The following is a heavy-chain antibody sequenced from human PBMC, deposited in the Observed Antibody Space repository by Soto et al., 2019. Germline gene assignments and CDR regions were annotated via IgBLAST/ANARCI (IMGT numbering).Heavy chain of an antibody. CDR2: ISSSSGSYI. CDR1: GLNFSSYN. CDR3: VRGWATPDY. D-gene: IGHD1-1*01. V-gene: IGHV3-21*01. J-gene: IGHJ4*02. Sequence: PGVSMRVSCAASGLNFSSYNMIWVRQAPGKGLEWVSSISSSSGSYIYYADSVKGRFTISRDNAKNSLYLQMNSLRAEDTAVYYCVRGWATPDYWGQGTLVTVSS.